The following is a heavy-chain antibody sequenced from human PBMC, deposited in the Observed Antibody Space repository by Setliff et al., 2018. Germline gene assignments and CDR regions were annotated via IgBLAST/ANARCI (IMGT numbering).Heavy chain of an antibody. CDR1: GYTFTSYA. J-gene: IGHJ4*02. Sequence: ASVKVSCKASGYTFTSYAMHWVRQAPGQGLEWVGRINPDSGGTNYAQKFQGRVTMTRDTSISTAYMELSWLRSDDTAVYYCARLRYYGSGSYLDHWGQGTLVTVSS. D-gene: IGHD3-10*01. CDR3: ARLRYYGSGSYLDH. V-gene: IGHV1-2*06. CDR2: INPDSGGT.